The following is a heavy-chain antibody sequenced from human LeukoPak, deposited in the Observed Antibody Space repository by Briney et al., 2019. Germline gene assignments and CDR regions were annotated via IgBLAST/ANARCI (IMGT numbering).Heavy chain of an antibody. D-gene: IGHD3-9*01. CDR3: ARDAGGYDILTGYAFDI. CDR1: GGSISSGGYY. V-gene: IGHV4-31*03. CDR2: IYYSGST. J-gene: IGHJ3*02. Sequence: PSETLSLTCTVPGGSISSGGYYWSWIRQHPGKGLEWIGYIYYSGSTYYNPSLKSRVTISVDTSKNQFSLKLSSVTAADTAVYYCARDAGGYDILTGYAFDIWGQGTMVTVSS.